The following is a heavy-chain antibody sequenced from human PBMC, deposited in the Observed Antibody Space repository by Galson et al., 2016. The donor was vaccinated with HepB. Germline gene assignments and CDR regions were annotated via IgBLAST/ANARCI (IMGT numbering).Heavy chain of an antibody. CDR1: GYTFTTYS. CDR2: INVGNGNT. CDR3: EGAGTMVRTGRMIY. V-gene: IGHV1-3*01. J-gene: IGHJ4*02. D-gene: IGHD3-10*01. Sequence: SVKVSCKAAGYTFTTYSIQWVRQAPGQRLEWMGWINVGNGNTKYSQDFQGRVTISTDRFANTTYMNLSSLGPEDTAAYYCEGAGTMVRTGRMIYWGQGALVAVSS.